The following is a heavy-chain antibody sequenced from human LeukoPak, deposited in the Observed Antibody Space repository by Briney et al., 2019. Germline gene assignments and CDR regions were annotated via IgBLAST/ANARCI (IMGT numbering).Heavy chain of an antibody. J-gene: IGHJ4*02. D-gene: IGHD3-3*01. CDR3: TWSGLKIES. Sequence: GGSLRLSCVASGFTFSTYGMSWVSQAPRKGLEWVGQIKTESDGATTDYAAPVKGRFTISRDDSKNALFLQMNSLKTEDTALYYCTWSGLKIESWGQGTLVTVSS. CDR1: GFTFSTYG. CDR2: IKTESDGATT. V-gene: IGHV3-15*01.